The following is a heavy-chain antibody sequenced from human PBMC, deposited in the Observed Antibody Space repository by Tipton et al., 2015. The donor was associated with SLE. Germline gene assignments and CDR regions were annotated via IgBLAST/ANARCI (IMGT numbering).Heavy chain of an antibody. D-gene: IGHD5-18*01. Sequence: SLRLSCAASGFDFSSYSMHWVRQTPGKGLEYVSAISNNGGNPYYANSVKGRFTISRDNSKNTLYLQMNTLRTEDTAVYFCAREGYSYGLDYWGQGTLVTVSS. J-gene: IGHJ4*02. CDR3: AREGYSYGLDY. V-gene: IGHV3-64*01. CDR2: ISNNGGNP. CDR1: GFDFSSYS.